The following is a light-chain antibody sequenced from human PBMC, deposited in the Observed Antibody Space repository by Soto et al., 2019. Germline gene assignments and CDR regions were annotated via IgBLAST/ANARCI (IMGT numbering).Light chain of an antibody. V-gene: IGKV1-5*03. J-gene: IGKJ2*01. CDR3: QQYKIYPVT. CDR1: QSINSW. CDR2: KAS. Sequence: DLQMTQSPSTLSASVGDRVTITCRASQSINSWLAWYQQKPGKAPKLLIYKASTLESGVPSRFSGSGSETEFTLTISSLQPDDFATYHCQQYKIYPVTFGQGTKLEI.